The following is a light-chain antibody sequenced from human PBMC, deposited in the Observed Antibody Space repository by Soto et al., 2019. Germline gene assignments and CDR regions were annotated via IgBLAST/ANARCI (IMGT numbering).Light chain of an antibody. J-gene: IGKJ4*01. Sequence: DIEMTQSPSSLSASVGDRVTITCRASRSISKYLNWYQQKPGKAPKLLIYAASSLQSGVSSRFSGSGSGTDFTLTIGSLQPDDFATYFCQQSYSTLFTFGGGTKVDIK. CDR2: AAS. CDR1: RSISKY. V-gene: IGKV1-39*01. CDR3: QQSYSTLFT.